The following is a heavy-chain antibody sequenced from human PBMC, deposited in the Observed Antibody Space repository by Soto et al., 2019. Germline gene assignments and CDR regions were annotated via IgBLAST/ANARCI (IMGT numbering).Heavy chain of an antibody. CDR3: AKDLGSYGDYDHNWFDP. D-gene: IGHD4-17*01. Sequence: PGGSLRLSCAASGFTFSSYAMSWVRQAPGKGLEWVSAISGSGGSTYYADSVKGRFTISRDNSKNTLYLQMNSLRAEDTAVYYCAKDLGSYGDYDHNWFDPWGQGTLVTVS. CDR2: ISGSGGST. V-gene: IGHV3-23*01. J-gene: IGHJ5*02. CDR1: GFTFSSYA.